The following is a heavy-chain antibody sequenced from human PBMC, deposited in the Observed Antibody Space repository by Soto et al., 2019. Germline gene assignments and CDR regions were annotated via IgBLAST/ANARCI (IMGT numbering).Heavy chain of an antibody. CDR2: ISYHGSNK. Sequence: VGSLRLSCAASGFTFSIYGMHWVRQAPGKGLEWVAAISYHGSNKYYADSVKGRFTISRDNSKNTLYLQMDSPRAEDTAVYYCAKPYSGNYPRPFDYWGQGTLVTVSS. J-gene: IGHJ4*02. CDR1: GFTFSIYG. CDR3: AKPYSGNYPRPFDY. D-gene: IGHD1-26*01. V-gene: IGHV3-30*18.